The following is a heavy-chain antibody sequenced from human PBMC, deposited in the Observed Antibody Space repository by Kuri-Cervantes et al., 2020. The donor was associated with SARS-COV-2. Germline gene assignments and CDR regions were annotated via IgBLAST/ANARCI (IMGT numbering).Heavy chain of an antibody. V-gene: IGHV1-18*01. CDR1: GYTFTSYG. J-gene: IGHJ4*02. CDR3: ARDHTRSGDGDYSLG. Sequence: ASVKVSCKASGYTFTSYGISWVRQAPGQGLEWMGWISAYNGNTNYAQKLQGRVTMTTDTSTSTAYMELRSLRSDDTAVYYRARDHTRSGDGDYSLGWGQGTLVTVSS. D-gene: IGHD4-17*01. CDR2: ISAYNGNT.